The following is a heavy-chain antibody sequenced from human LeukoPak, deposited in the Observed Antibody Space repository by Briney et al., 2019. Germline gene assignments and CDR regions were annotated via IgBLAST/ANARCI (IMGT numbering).Heavy chain of an antibody. V-gene: IGHV3-23*01. J-gene: IGHJ4*02. D-gene: IGHD3-3*01. CDR1: GFSFSTYA. CDR2: ISGSSSHT. Sequence: GGSLRLSCAGSGFSFSTYAMSWVRQAPGKGLEWVSGISGSSSHTAGADSVKGRFAIYRDNSRNTLYLKMSSLRAEDTAIYYCTKEHERTNGAPEWGFDKWGQGALVTVSS. CDR3: TKEHERTNGAPEWGFDK.